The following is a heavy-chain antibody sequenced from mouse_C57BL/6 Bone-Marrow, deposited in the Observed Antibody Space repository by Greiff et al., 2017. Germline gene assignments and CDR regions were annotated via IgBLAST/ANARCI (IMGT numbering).Heavy chain of an antibody. CDR1: GYSITSGYY. D-gene: IGHD1-1*01. CDR2: ISYDGSN. CDR3: ARDITTVQGYFDY. Sequence: EVKLQESGPGLVKPSQSLSLTCSVTGYSITSGYYWNWIRQFPGNKLEWMGYISYDGSNNYNPSLKNRISITRDTSKNQFFLKLNSVTTEDTATYYWARDITTVQGYFDYWGQGTTLTVSS. J-gene: IGHJ2*01. V-gene: IGHV3-6*01.